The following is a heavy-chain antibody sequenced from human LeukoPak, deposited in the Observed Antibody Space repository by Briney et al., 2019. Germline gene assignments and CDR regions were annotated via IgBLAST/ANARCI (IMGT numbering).Heavy chain of an antibody. CDR3: AKGIVTGYPALDY. J-gene: IGHJ4*02. Sequence: GGSLRLSCAASGFTFSNFGMYWVRQAPGKGLEWVAVISYDGSNKYYADSVKGRFTISRDNSKNTLYLQMNSLRGGDTAVYYCAKGIVTGYPALDYWGQGTLVTVSS. CDR1: GFTFSNFG. D-gene: IGHD3-9*01. V-gene: IGHV3-30*18. CDR2: ISYDGSNK.